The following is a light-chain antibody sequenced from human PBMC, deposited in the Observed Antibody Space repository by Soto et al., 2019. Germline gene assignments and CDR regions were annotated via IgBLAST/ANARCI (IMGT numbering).Light chain of an antibody. CDR3: QQYYDWPSLT. CDR2: GAS. V-gene: IGKV3-15*01. J-gene: IGKJ4*01. CDR1: QSVSSY. Sequence: EIVLTQSPATLSLSPGERATLSCRASQSVSSYLAWYQQKAGQAPRLLIYGASARATGIPARFSGSGSGTEFTLSISSLQSEDFAVYYCQQYYDWPSLTFGGGTKVDIK.